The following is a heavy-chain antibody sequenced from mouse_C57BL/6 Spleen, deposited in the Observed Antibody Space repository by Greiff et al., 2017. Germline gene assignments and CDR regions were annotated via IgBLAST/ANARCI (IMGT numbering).Heavy chain of an antibody. V-gene: IGHV2-5*01. CDR3: AKSPLSLITTVVARGDYYAMDY. J-gene: IGHJ4*01. Sequence: QVQLQQSGPGLVQPSQSLSITCTVSGFSLTRYGVHWVRQSPGKGLEWLGVIWRGGSTDYNAAFMSRLSITKDNSKSQVFFKMNSLQADDTAIYYCAKSPLSLITTVVARGDYYAMDYWGQGTSVTVSS. CDR1: GFSLTRYG. CDR2: IWRGGST. D-gene: IGHD1-1*01.